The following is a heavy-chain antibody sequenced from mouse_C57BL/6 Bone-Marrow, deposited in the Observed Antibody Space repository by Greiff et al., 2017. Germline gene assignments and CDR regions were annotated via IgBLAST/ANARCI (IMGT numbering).Heavy chain of an antibody. CDR1: GYTFTSYW. J-gene: IGHJ1*03. CDR3: ARDTTVVAPDWYFDV. D-gene: IGHD1-1*01. CDR2: IDPSDSYT. V-gene: IGHV1-69*01. Sequence: VQLQQPGAELVMPGASVKLSCKASGYTFTSYWMHWVKQRPGQGLEWIGEIDPSDSYTNYNQKFKGKSTLTVDKSSSTAYMQLSSLTSEDSAVYYCARDTTVVAPDWYFDVWGTGTTVTVSS.